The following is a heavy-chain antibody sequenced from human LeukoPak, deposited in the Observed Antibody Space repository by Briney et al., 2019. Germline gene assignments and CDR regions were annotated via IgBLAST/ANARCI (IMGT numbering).Heavy chain of an antibody. V-gene: IGHV4-34*01. CDR1: GGSFSGYY. J-gene: IGHJ6*03. CDR3: ARHGRYSSPWGDYYYYMDV. D-gene: IGHD6-6*01. CDR2: INHSGST. Sequence: SETLSLTCAVYGGSFSGYYWSWIRQPPGKGLEWIGEINHSGSTNYNPSLKSRVTISVDTSKNQFSLKLSSVTAADTAVYYCARHGRYSSPWGDYYYYMDVWGKGTTVTVSS.